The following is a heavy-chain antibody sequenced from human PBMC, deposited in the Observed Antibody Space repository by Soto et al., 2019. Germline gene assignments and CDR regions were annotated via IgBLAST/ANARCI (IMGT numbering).Heavy chain of an antibody. CDR2: IYYSGST. D-gene: IGHD1-26*01. V-gene: IGHV4-39*01. Sequence: SETLSLTCPVSGGSISSSSYYWGWIRQPPGKGLEWIGSIYYSGSTYYNPSLKSRVTISVDTSKNQFSLKLSSVTAADTAVYYCARRTARWDYYFDYWGQGTLVTVSS. J-gene: IGHJ4*02. CDR1: GGSISSSSYY. CDR3: ARRTARWDYYFDY.